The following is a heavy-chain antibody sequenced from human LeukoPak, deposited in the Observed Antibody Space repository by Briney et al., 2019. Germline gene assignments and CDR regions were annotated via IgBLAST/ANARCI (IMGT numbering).Heavy chain of an antibody. CDR1: GYSFTSYW. D-gene: IGHD3-16*02. Sequence: GESLKISCKGSGYSFTSYWIGWVRQMPGKGLEWMGIIYPGDSDTRYSPSFQGQVTISADKSISTAYLQWSSLKASDTAMYYCARHYDYVWGSYLPDDYWGQGTLVTVSS. CDR3: ARHYDYVWGSYLPDDY. J-gene: IGHJ4*02. CDR2: IYPGDSDT. V-gene: IGHV5-51*01.